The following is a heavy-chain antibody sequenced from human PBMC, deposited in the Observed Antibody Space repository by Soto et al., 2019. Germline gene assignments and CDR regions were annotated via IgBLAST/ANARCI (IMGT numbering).Heavy chain of an antibody. V-gene: IGHV1-2*04. CDR2: INPNSGGT. CDR3: ARAAHSSGWYALYYFDY. Sequence: ASVKVSCKASGYTFTGYYMHWVRQAPGQGLEWMGWINPNSGGTNYAQKFQGWVTMTRDTSISTAYMELSRLRSDDTAVYYCARAAHSSGWYALYYFDYWGQGTLVTVSS. CDR1: GYTFTGYY. J-gene: IGHJ4*02. D-gene: IGHD6-19*01.